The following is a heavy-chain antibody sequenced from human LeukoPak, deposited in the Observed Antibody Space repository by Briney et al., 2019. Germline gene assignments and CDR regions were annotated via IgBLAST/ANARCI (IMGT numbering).Heavy chain of an antibody. D-gene: IGHD6-13*01. Sequence: GGSLRLSCAASGFVFSSYAMSWVRQAPGKGLVWVSNINGDGSKTFYADSVKGRFTISRDNAKNTVYLQMNSLTVEGTAVYYCARGTVIAPGIDYWGQGTLVTASS. CDR3: ARGTVIAPGIDY. CDR2: INGDGSKT. J-gene: IGHJ4*02. CDR1: GFVFSSYA. V-gene: IGHV3-74*01.